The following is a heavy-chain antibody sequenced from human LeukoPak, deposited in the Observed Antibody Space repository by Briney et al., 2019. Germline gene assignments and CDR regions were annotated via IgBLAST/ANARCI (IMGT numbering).Heavy chain of an antibody. Sequence: PGGSLRLSCAASGFTFSSHAMSWVRPAPGKGLEWVSALSGSGGNTYYADSAKGRFTISRDNSKNTLHMQMNRLRAEDTGVYYWAKDYYDILTGGMDVWGKGTTVTVSS. CDR1: GFTFSSHA. CDR2: LSGSGGNT. V-gene: IGHV3-23*01. D-gene: IGHD3-9*01. CDR3: AKDYYDILTGGMDV. J-gene: IGHJ6*04.